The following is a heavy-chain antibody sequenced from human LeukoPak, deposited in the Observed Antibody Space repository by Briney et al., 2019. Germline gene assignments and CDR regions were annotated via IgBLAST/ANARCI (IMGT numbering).Heavy chain of an antibody. CDR2: ISTSKGDT. CDR1: GYTFTSHG. Sequence: ASVKVSCKTSGYTFTSHGISWVRQAPGQGLEWMGWISTSKGDTNYAQKFKGRLTMTIDRSTYTAYMELRSLSSDDTAVYYCARDWPTVITDYWGQGTLVTVSS. J-gene: IGHJ4*02. CDR3: ARDWPTVITDY. D-gene: IGHD4-11*01. V-gene: IGHV1-18*01.